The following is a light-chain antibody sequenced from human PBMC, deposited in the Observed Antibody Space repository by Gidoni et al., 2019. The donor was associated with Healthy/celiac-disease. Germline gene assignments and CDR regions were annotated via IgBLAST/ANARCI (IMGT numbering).Light chain of an antibody. CDR3: MQARQTPPT. CDR1: QSLLHSNGYHY. Sequence: DIVITQSPLFLPVTPGEPASIACRSSQSLLHSNGYHYFDWYLQKPGQSPQLLIYLGSNRASGVPDRFSGSGSGTDFTLKISRVEAEDVGVYYCMQARQTPPTCGGGTKVEIK. J-gene: IGKJ4*01. V-gene: IGKV2-28*01. CDR2: LGS.